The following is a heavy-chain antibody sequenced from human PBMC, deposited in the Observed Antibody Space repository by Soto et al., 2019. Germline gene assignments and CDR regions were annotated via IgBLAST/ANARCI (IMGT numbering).Heavy chain of an antibody. CDR3: ARGSGEFYRYYYYYMDV. V-gene: IGHV4-59*01. D-gene: IGHD3-16*01. CDR1: GGSISSYY. Sequence: SETLSLTCTVSGGSISSYYWSWIRQPPGKGLEWIGYIYYSGSTNYNPSLKSRVTISVDTSKNQFSLKLSSVTAADTAVYYCARGSGEFYRYYYYYMDVWGKGTTVTVSS. CDR2: IYYSGST. J-gene: IGHJ6*03.